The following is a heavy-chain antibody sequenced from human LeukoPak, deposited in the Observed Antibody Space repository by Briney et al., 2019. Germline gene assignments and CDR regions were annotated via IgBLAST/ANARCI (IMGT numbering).Heavy chain of an antibody. V-gene: IGHV3-23*01. CDR2: ISAGGSST. CDR3: AKAGGRGWSNWFDP. Sequence: PGGSLRLSCAASGFPFSNFAMTWIRQAPGKGLEWTSLISAGGSSTFDADSMRGRFTISRDNYKNTLYLQMNSLRVEDTAVYYCAKAGGRGWSNWFDPWGQGTQVTVSS. J-gene: IGHJ5*02. D-gene: IGHD6-19*01. CDR1: GFPFSNFA.